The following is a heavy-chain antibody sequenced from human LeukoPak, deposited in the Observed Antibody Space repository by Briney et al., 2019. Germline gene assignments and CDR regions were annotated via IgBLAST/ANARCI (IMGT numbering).Heavy chain of an antibody. CDR3: ATQHTYGQLDY. V-gene: IGHV1-24*01. CDR1: GYTLTELS. Sequence: GASVKVSRKVSGYTLTELSMHWVRQAPGKGLEWMGGFDREDGETIYAQKFQGRVTMTEDTSTDTAYMDLSSLRSEDTAVYYCATQHTYGQLDYWGQGTLVTVSS. J-gene: IGHJ4*02. D-gene: IGHD5-18*01. CDR2: FDREDGET.